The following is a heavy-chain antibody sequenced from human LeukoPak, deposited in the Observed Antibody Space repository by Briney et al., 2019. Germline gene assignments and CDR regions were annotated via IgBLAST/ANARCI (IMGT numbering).Heavy chain of an antibody. CDR2: ISSSSSTI. V-gene: IGHV3-48*01. Sequence: HTGGSLRLSCAASGFTFSSYSMNWVRQAPGKGLEWVSYISSSSSTIYYADSVKGRFTISRDNAKNSLYLQMNSLRAEDAAVYYCARGPLWFGELDWFDPWGQGTLVTVSS. CDR3: ARGPLWFGELDWFDP. D-gene: IGHD3-10*01. CDR1: GFTFSSYS. J-gene: IGHJ5*02.